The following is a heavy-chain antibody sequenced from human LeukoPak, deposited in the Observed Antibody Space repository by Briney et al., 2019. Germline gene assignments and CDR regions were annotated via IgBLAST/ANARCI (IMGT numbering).Heavy chain of an antibody. CDR3: AKNAGYSYGLYYFDY. D-gene: IGHD5-18*01. V-gene: IGHV3-23*01. CDR2: ISGSGGST. Sequence: GGSLRLSCAASGFTFSTYAMSWVRQAPGKGLEWVSAISGSGGSTYYADSVKGRFTISRHNSKNTLYLQMNSLRAEDTAVYYCAKNAGYSYGLYYFDYWGQGTLVTVSS. J-gene: IGHJ4*02. CDR1: GFTFSTYA.